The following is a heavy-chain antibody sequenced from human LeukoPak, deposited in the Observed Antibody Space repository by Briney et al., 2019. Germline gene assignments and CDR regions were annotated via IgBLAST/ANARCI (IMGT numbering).Heavy chain of an antibody. CDR3: ARGRRMITFGGVIVETDAFDI. J-gene: IGHJ3*02. CDR2: IYYSGST. CDR1: GGSISNYY. V-gene: IGHV4-59*01. Sequence: SETLSLTCTVSGGSISNYYWSWIRQPPGKGLEWIGYIYYSGSTNYNPSLKSRVTISVDTSKNQFSLKLSSVTAADTAVYYCARGRRMITFGGVIVETDAFDIWGQGTMVTVSS. D-gene: IGHD3-16*02.